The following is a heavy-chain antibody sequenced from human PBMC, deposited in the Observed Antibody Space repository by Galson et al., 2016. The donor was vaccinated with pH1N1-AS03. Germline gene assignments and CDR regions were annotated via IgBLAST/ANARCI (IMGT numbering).Heavy chain of an antibody. Sequence: SLRLSCAASGFTFNYHGMNWVRQAPGKGLEWVAYISFTSDYRHYADSVKGRFTISRDNAKDSLYLQMDSLRVEDTAVYYCARARGGEDAWSQDVWGQGTTVTVSS. CDR2: ISFTSDYR. CDR3: ARARGGEDAWSQDV. J-gene: IGHJ6*02. D-gene: IGHD2-21*01. CDR1: GFTFNYHG. V-gene: IGHV3-21*05.